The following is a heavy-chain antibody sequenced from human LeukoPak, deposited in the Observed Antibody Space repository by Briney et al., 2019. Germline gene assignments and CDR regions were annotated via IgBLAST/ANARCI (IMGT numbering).Heavy chain of an antibody. D-gene: IGHD5-24*01. CDR1: GGSISSGSYY. CDR2: IYTSGST. CDR3: ARESRDGYNFYYYMDV. J-gene: IGHJ6*03. V-gene: IGHV4-61*02. Sequence: SETLSLTCTVSGGSISSGSYYWSWLRQPAGQGLEWIGRIYTSGSTNYNPSLKSRVTTSVDTSKNQFSLNLSSVTAADTAVYYCARESRDGYNFYYYMDVWGKGTTVTVSS.